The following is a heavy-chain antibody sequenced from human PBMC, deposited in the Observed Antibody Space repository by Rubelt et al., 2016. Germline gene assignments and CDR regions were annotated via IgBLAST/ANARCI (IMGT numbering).Heavy chain of an antibody. D-gene: IGHD2-2*01. Sequence: EVQLVESGGGLVQPGGSLRLSCAASGFTFSSYSMNWVRQAPGKGLAWVSYISSSSSTIYYADSVKGRFTISRDNAKNSLDLQMNSLRDEDTAVYYCATQGYCSSTSCYGAYWGQGTLVTVSS. J-gene: IGHJ4*02. V-gene: IGHV3-48*02. CDR2: ISSSSSTI. CDR1: GFTFSSYS. CDR3: ATQGYCSSTSCYGAY.